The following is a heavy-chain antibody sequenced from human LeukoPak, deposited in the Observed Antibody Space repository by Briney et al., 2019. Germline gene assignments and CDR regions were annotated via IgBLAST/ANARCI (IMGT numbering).Heavy chain of an antibody. D-gene: IGHD5-24*01. V-gene: IGHV3-21*01. CDR2: ISSSSSYI. CDR1: GFTFSSYS. CDR3: ARGDGWRRQYGYYGMDV. Sequence: NPGGSLRLSCAASGFTFSSYSMNWVRQAPGKGLEWVSSISSSSSYIYYADSVKGRFAISRDNAKNSLYLQMNSLRAEDTAVYYCARGDGWRRQYGYYGMDVWGQGTTVTVSS. J-gene: IGHJ6*02.